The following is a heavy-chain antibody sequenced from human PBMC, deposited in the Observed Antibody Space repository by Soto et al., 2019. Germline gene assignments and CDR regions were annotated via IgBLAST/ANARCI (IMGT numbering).Heavy chain of an antibody. J-gene: IGHJ6*02. V-gene: IGHV1-8*01. D-gene: IGHD6-19*01. CDR1: GYTFTSYD. CDR3: ASGGAVAGTYYYYYGMDV. CDR2: MNPNSGNT. Sequence: GASVKVSCKASGYTFTSYDINWVRQATGQGLEWMGWMNPNSGNTGYAQKFQGRVTMTRNTSISTAYMELSSLRSEDTAVYYCASGGAVAGTYYYYYGMDVWGQGTTVTVSS.